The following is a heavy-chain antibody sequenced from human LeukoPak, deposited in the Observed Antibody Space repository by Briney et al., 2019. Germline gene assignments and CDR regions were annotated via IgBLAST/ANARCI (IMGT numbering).Heavy chain of an antibody. D-gene: IGHD5-18*01. CDR1: GGSISGYY. CDR3: AGAQRGYTHGYLGGGYFDY. V-gene: IGHV4-59*12. Sequence: SVTLSLTCTVSGGSISGYYWSWVRQPPGKGLEWIGYISNGGSSSYNPSLKSRGTMSVDTSKRQFSLNLTSVTAADTAVYYCAGAQRGYTHGYLGGGYFDYWGQGTLVTVSS. CDR2: ISNGGSS. J-gene: IGHJ4*02.